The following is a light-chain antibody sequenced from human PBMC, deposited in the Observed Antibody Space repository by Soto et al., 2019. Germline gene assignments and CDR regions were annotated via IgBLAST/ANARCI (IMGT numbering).Light chain of an antibody. V-gene: IGKV3-20*01. CDR1: QFVSSRS. J-gene: IGKJ5*01. CDR2: GAS. CDR3: QQYGSSPIT. Sequence: ILLTQSPCPLSLSPGESATLLCRASQFVSSRSLAWYQQTPGQAPSLLIYGASIRATGIPDRFSGSGSGTDFTLTISRLEHEDFAVYYCQQYGSSPITFGQGTRRRL.